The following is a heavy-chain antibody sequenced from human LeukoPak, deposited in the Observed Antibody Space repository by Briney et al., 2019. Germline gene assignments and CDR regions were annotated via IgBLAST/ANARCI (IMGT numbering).Heavy chain of an antibody. D-gene: IGHD5-12*01. CDR2: IRYDGSNK. Sequence: GGSLRLSCAASGFTFSSYGMHWVSQAPGKGMEWVAFIRYDGSNKYYADSVKGRFTISRDNSKTTLYLQKNSLRAEDTAVYYCAKGDIVARFWGQGTLVTVSS. CDR3: AKGDIVARF. J-gene: IGHJ4*02. CDR1: GFTFSSYG. V-gene: IGHV3-30*02.